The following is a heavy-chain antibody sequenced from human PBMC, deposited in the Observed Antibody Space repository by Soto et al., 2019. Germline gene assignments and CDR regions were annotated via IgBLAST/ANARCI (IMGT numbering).Heavy chain of an antibody. CDR3: ARGPIVGGTTDV. J-gene: IGHJ6*02. CDR1: GYIFTSYD. V-gene: IGHV1-8*01. D-gene: IGHD1-26*01. CDR2: MNPNTGNT. Sequence: QVQLLQSGAEVKKPGASVKVSCKASGYIFTSYDINWVQQATGQGREWMGWMNPNTGNTGYAQKFQGRVTMTGDISITTAYMELYTLRSADTAVYYCARGPIVGGTTDVGGQGTTVTVSS.